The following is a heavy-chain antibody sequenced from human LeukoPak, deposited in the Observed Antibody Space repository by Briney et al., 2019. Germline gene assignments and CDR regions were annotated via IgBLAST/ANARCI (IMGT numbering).Heavy chain of an antibody. CDR3: ARRAGAYSHPYDY. V-gene: IGHV3-7*03. Sequence: GGSLRPSCAASGFTFSSYWMSWVRQAPGKGLEWVANMKHGGSEFYYADSVKGRFTISRDHAKNALYLQMNNLRAEDTAVYYCARRAGAYSHPYDYWGQGTLVTVSS. CDR1: GFTFSSYW. CDR2: MKHGGSEF. J-gene: IGHJ4*02. D-gene: IGHD4/OR15-4a*01.